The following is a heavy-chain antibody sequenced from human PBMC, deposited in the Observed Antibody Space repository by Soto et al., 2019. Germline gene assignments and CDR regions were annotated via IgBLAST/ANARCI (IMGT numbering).Heavy chain of an antibody. CDR3: ARDEYSSSWWYFDY. D-gene: IGHD6-13*01. V-gene: IGHV3-33*01. CDR2: IWYDGSNK. J-gene: IGHJ4*02. Sequence: LRLSCAASGFTFNSYGMHWVRQAPGKGLEWVAVIWYDGSNKYYADSVKGRFTISRDNSKNTLFLRMNSLTAEDTAVYYCARDEYSSSWWYFDYWGQGTLVTVSS. CDR1: GFTFNSYG.